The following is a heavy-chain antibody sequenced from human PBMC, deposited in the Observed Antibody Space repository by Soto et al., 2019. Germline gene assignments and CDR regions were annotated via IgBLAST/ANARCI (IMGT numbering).Heavy chain of an antibody. V-gene: IGHV4-31*03. J-gene: IGHJ4*02. Sequence: TSETLSLTCTVSGGSISSGGYYWSWIRQHPGKGLEWIGYIYHSGSTYYNQSLKSRVTISVDTSKNQFSLKLSSVTAAVTAVYYCARRGSSGFYFDYWGQGTLVTVSS. CDR1: GGSISSGGYY. D-gene: IGHD5-12*01. CDR3: ARRGSSGFYFDY. CDR2: IYHSGST.